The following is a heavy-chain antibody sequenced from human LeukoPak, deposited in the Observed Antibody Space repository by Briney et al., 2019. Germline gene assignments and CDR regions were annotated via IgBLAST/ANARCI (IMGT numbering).Heavy chain of an antibody. J-gene: IGHJ5*02. CDR2: IYYSGNT. CDR3: AGYSSSSVYWFDP. CDR1: GASITGYY. V-gene: IGHV4-59*08. Sequence: SETLSLTCTVSGASITGYYWSWIRQPPGKGLEWIEYIYYSGNTNYNPSLKSRATISLDTSKNQFSLKLNSVTAADTAVYYCAGYSSSSVYWFDPWGQETLVTVSS. D-gene: IGHD6-6*01.